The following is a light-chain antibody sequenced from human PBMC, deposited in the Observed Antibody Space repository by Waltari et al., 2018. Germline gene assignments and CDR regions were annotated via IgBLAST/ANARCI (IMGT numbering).Light chain of an antibody. CDR3: QQYNNWPPQYT. V-gene: IGKV3-15*01. J-gene: IGKJ2*01. CDR1: QSVSSS. Sequence: EIVMTQSPATLSVSPGERATLSCRASQSVSSSLAWYQQKPGQATRLLISGTATRATGIPARFSGSGSGTEFTLTISSLQSEDVAVYYCQQYNNWPPQYTFGQGTKLEIK. CDR2: GTA.